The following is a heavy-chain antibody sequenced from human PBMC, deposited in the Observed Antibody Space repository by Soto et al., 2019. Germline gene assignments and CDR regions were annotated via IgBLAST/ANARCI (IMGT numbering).Heavy chain of an antibody. CDR3: ASVLPPFDP. J-gene: IGHJ5*02. CDR1: GYTFTSYG. Sequence: QVQLVQSGAEVKKPGASVKVSCKASGYTFTSYGISWVRQAPGQGLEWMGWINAYNGNTNYTQKLQGRVAMTTDTSTSTAYLELRSLRSDVTAVYSCASVLPPFDPWGEGTLVTVTS. V-gene: IGHV1-18*01. CDR2: INAYNGNT. D-gene: IGHD3-10*02.